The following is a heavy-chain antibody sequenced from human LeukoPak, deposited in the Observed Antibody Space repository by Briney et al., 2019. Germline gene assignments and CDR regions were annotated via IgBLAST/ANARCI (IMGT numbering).Heavy chain of an antibody. CDR3: ARALGALYDHFGGFGY. D-gene: IGHD3-16*01. V-gene: IGHV1-69*13. Sequence: ASVKVSCKASGGTFSSYAISWVRQAPGQGLEWMGGIIPIFGTANYAQKFQGRVTITADESTSTAYMELSSLRSEDTALYYCARALGALYDHFGGFGYWGQGTLVTVSS. CDR1: GGTFSSYA. CDR2: IIPIFGTA. J-gene: IGHJ4*02.